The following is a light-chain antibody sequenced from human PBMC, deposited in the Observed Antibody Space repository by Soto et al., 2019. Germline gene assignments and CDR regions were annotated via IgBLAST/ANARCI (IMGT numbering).Light chain of an antibody. Sequence: QSVLTQPPSVSAAPGQKVTISCSGSTSNIGNSFVSWYQQLPGTAPKLLIYDNNKRPSGIPDRFSGSKSGTSASLGITGLQTGDDADYYCGTWDSSLSAGVFGGGTKLTVL. V-gene: IGLV1-51*01. CDR1: TSNIGNSF. CDR3: GTWDSSLSAGV. CDR2: DNN. J-gene: IGLJ2*01.